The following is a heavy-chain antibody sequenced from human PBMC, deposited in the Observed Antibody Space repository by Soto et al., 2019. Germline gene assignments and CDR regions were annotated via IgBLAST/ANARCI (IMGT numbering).Heavy chain of an antibody. J-gene: IGHJ6*02. D-gene: IGHD2-2*01. CDR2: IIPIVGTG. V-gene: IGHV1-69*01. CDR1: GGTFSNYA. Sequence: QVQLVQSGAEVRKPGSSVTVSCKASGGTFSNYAISWVRQAPGQGLEWMGGIIPIVGTGSYAQKFQGRVTITADEPTTTAYMEVSSLRFEDTAVYYCARVVILVPTASTHYYYHMDVWGPGTTVTGSS. CDR3: ARVVILVPTASTHYYYHMDV.